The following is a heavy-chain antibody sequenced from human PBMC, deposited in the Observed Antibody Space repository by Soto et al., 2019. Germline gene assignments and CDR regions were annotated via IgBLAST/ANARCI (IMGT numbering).Heavy chain of an antibody. CDR1: GFTVSSNY. J-gene: IGHJ4*02. V-gene: IGHV3-53*01. D-gene: IGHD2-2*01. CDR3: ARDSRNRNFFDY. Sequence: PGGSLRLSCAASGFTVSSNYMTWVRQAPGKELEWVSVIYSGGSTYYADSVKGRFTISRDNSKNTLYLQMNSLRAEDTALYYCARDSRNRNFFDYWGQGTLVTVSS. CDR2: IYSGGST.